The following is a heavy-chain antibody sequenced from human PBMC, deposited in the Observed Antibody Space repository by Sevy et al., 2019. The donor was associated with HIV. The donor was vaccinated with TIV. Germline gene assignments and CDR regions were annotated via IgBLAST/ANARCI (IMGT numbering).Heavy chain of an antibody. CDR1: GFTFSGYG. J-gene: IGHJ3*01. Sequence: GGSLRLSCAASGFTFSGYGMNWVRQAHGKGLEWVAFIRYDGSTKYYEESVKGRFTISRDNSKNTVYLQVNSLRPEDTAVYYCAKALNPALESMLQVNLPTLKGFDVWGQGTLVTVSS. CDR3: AKALNPALESMLQVNLPTLKGFDV. D-gene: IGHD2-8*01. V-gene: IGHV3-30*02. CDR2: IRYDGSTK.